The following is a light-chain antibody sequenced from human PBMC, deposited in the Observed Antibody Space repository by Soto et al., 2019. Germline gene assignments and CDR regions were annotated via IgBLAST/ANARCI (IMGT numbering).Light chain of an antibody. CDR1: QSVSNRN. CDR3: HQFDTSPPAFT. V-gene: IGKV3-20*01. CDR2: GAS. Sequence: EVVLTQSPGTLSLSPGERATLSCRASQSVSNRNLAWYQQKPGQAPRLLMYGASSRATGIPDRFSGSGSGTDFTLTISRREPEDFAVYYCHQFDTSPPAFTFGQGTKVESK. J-gene: IGKJ2*01.